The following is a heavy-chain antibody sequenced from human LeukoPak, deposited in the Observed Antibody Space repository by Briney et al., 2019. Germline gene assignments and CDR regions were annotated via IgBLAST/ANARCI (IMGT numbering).Heavy chain of an antibody. V-gene: IGHV3-23*01. Sequence: GGSLRLSCAASGFTFRTYAMNWVRQAPGKGLEWVSVITGDGKIIYYADSVKGQFSISRDNSRNTLYLQMNSLRAEDTATYYCTKDRQPDGLYNFDYWGQGTQVSVSS. D-gene: IGHD5-24*01. CDR1: GFTFRTYA. J-gene: IGHJ4*02. CDR3: TKDRQPDGLYNFDY. CDR2: ITGDGKII.